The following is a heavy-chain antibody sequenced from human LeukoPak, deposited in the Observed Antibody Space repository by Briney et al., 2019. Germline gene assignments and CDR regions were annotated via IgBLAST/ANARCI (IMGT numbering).Heavy chain of an antibody. V-gene: IGHV1-8*01. D-gene: IGHD3-3*01. Sequence: GASVKVSCKASGHTFTSYDINWVRQATGQGLEWMGWMNPNSGNTGYAQKFQGRVTMTRNTSISTAYMELSSLRSEDTAVYYCAMIRYDFWSGYYSGAFDIWGQGTMVTVSS. CDR1: GHTFTSYD. CDR3: AMIRYDFWSGYYSGAFDI. CDR2: MNPNSGNT. J-gene: IGHJ3*02.